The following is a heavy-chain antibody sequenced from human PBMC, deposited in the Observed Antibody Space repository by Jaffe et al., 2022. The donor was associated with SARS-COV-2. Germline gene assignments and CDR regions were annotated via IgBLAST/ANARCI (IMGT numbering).Heavy chain of an antibody. CDR3: ARGGRLAESSSSWYGKDYYYYGMDV. Sequence: QVQLVQSGAEVKKPGASVKVSCKASGYTFISYGISWVRQAPGQGLEWMGWISTYNGNTNYAQNLQGRVTMTTDTSTSTAYMELRSLRSDDTAVYYCARGGRLAESSSSWYGKDYYYYGMDVWGQGTTVTVSS. CDR1: GYTFISYG. J-gene: IGHJ6*02. V-gene: IGHV1-18*01. CDR2: ISTYNGNT. D-gene: IGHD6-13*01.